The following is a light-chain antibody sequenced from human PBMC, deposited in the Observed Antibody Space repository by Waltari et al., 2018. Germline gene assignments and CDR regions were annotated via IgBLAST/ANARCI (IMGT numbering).Light chain of an antibody. CDR2: DVT. J-gene: IGLJ1*01. V-gene: IGLV2-14*01. CDR3: AAWDDSLNGPFYV. CDR1: SSDIGGYNY. Sequence: QSGLTQPASVSGPPGQSITISCTGSSSDIGGYNYVSWYQQHPGKAPKLIIYDVTKRPSGVSNRFSASKSGDTASLTISGLQAEDEADYFCAAWDDSLNGPFYVFGTGTRVTVL.